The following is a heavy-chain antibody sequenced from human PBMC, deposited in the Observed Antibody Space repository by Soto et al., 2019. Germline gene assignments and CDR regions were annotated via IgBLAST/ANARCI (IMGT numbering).Heavy chain of an antibody. CDR3: ARAGGTVAAINFYGLDV. CDR1: VDSISIGGSG. CDR2: PYYIGSP. Sequence: TLSITCTFSVDSISIGGSGWPWIRQHPGKGLEWIGYPYYIGSPYYNPSLQSRVTISVDTSKNQVSLKLRSVTAADTAVYYCARAGGTVAAINFYGLDVWGQGTTVTVSS. D-gene: IGHD1-26*01. V-gene: IGHV4-31*03. J-gene: IGHJ6*02.